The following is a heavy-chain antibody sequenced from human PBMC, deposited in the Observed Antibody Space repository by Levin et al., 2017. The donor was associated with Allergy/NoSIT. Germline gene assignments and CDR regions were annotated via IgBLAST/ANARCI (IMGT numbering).Heavy chain of an antibody. CDR2: IIPIFGTA. CDR1: GGTFSSYA. J-gene: IGHJ4*02. CDR3: ARGGYCSGGSCYRNDYGDYV. V-gene: IGHV1-69*06. D-gene: IGHD2-15*01. Sequence: ASVKVSCKASGGTFSSYAISWVRQAPGQGLEWMGGIIPIFGTANYAQKFQGRVTITADKSTSTAYMELSSLRSEDTAVYYCARGGYCSGGSCYRNDYGDYVWGQGTLVTVSS.